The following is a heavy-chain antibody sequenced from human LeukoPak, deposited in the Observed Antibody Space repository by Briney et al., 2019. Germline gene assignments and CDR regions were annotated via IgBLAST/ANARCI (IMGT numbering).Heavy chain of an antibody. Sequence: PSETLSLTCTVSGGSISSYYWSWIRQPPGKGLEWIGYIYYSGSTNYNPSLKSRVTISVDTSKNQFSLKLSSVTAADTAVYYCARDTSYSSSWYKGDYYYYYYMDVWGKGTTVTVS. CDR3: ARDTSYSSSWYKGDYYYYYYMDV. CDR1: GGSISSYY. CDR2: IYYSGST. J-gene: IGHJ6*03. V-gene: IGHV4-59*01. D-gene: IGHD6-13*01.